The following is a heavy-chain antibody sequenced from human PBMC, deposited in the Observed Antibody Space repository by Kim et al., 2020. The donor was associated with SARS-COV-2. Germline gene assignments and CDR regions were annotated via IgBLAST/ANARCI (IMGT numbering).Heavy chain of an antibody. V-gene: IGHV3-11*01. CDR2: ISSSGSTI. Sequence: GGSLRLSCAASGFTFSDYYMSWIRQAPGKGLEGVSYISSSGSTIYYADSVKGRFTISRDNAKNSLYLQMNSLRAEYTFVYYCARDPDSGSYWMGWYFDLWGRGTLFTVPS. CDR3: ARDPDSGSYWMGWYFDL. CDR1: GFTFSDYY. J-gene: IGHJ2*01. D-gene: IGHD1-26*01.